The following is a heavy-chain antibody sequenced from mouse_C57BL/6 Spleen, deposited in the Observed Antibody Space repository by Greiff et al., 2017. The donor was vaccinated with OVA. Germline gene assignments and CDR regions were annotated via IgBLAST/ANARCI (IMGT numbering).Heavy chain of an antibody. Sequence: VQLQQSGPELVKPGASVKIPCKASGYTFTDYNMDWVKQSHGKSLEWIGDINPNNGGTIYNQKFKGKATLTVDKSSSTAYMELRSLTSEDTAVYYWAREDLTTGVARGYFDVWGTGTTVTVSS. CDR1: GYTFTDYN. J-gene: IGHJ1*03. CDR3: AREDLTTGVARGYFDV. CDR2: INPNNGGT. D-gene: IGHD1-1*01. V-gene: IGHV1-18*01.